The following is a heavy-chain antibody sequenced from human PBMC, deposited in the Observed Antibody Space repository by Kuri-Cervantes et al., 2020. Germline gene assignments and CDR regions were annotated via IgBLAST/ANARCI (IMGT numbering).Heavy chain of an antibody. CDR1: GGSISSGSYY. CDR3: ARHRIAVAAVDY. V-gene: IGHV4-61*02. J-gene: IGHJ4*02. D-gene: IGHD6-19*01. Sequence: SETLPLTCTVSGGSISSGSYYWSWVRQPAGKGLEWIGRIYTSGSTNYNPSLKSRVTISVDTSKNQFSLKLSSVTAADTAVYYCARHRIAVAAVDYWGQGTLVTVSS. CDR2: IYTSGST.